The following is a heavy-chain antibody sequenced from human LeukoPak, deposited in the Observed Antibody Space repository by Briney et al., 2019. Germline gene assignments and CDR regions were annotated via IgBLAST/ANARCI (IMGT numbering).Heavy chain of an antibody. J-gene: IGHJ4*02. Sequence: GGSLRLSCAASGFTFTKYAMSWVRQAAGKGLEWVSAIGGSGTKTFYAESVKGRFTISRDNSKNTLYLQMNSLRAEDTAVYYCAKESRSYYDSSGGIDYWGQGTLVTVSS. V-gene: IGHV3-23*01. CDR3: AKESRSYYDSSGGIDY. CDR1: GFTFTKYA. D-gene: IGHD3-22*01. CDR2: IGGSGTKT.